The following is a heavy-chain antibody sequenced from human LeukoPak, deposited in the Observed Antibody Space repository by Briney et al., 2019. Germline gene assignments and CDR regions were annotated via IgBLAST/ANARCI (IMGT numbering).Heavy chain of an antibody. CDR1: GFTFSSYW. J-gene: IGHJ3*02. V-gene: IGHV3-74*01. CDR3: ARAAGDDFWSGSTNHAFDI. Sequence: GGSLRLSCAASGFTFSSYWMHWVRQAPGKGLVWVSRIKTDGSSTSYADSVKGRFTISRDNAKNTLYLQMNSLRAEDTAVYYCARAAGDDFWSGSTNHAFDIWGQGTMVTVSS. D-gene: IGHD3-3*01. CDR2: IKTDGSST.